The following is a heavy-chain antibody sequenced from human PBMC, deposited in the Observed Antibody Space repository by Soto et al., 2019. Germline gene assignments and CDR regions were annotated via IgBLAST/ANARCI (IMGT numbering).Heavy chain of an antibody. CDR2: IYPGDSDT. V-gene: IGHV5-51*01. CDR1: GYSFTSYW. J-gene: IGHJ6*03. Sequence: GEALKISCKGSGYSFTSYWIGWVRQMPGKGLEWMGIIYPGDSDTRYSPSFQGQVTISADKSISTAYLQWSSLKASATAMYYCARQVGYCSSTSCYGYYMDVWRKGTTVTVSS. D-gene: IGHD2-2*01. CDR3: ARQVGYCSSTSCYGYYMDV.